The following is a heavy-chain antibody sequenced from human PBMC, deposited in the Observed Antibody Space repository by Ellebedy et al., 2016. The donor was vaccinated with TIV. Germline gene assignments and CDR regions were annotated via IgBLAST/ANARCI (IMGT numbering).Heavy chain of an antibody. D-gene: IGHD6-6*01. CDR3: AKCWKAARPFQRYYYYYMDV. Sequence: GESLKISXAASGFTFSSYAMHWVRQAPGKGLEWVAVISYDGSNKYYADSVKGRFTISRDNSKNTLYLQMNSLRAEDTAVYYCAKCWKAARPFQRYYYYYMDVWGKGTTVTVSS. V-gene: IGHV3-30-3*02. CDR2: ISYDGSNK. CDR1: GFTFSSYA. J-gene: IGHJ6*03.